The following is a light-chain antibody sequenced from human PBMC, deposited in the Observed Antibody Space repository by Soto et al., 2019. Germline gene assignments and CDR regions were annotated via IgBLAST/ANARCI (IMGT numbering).Light chain of an antibody. CDR1: QSVTSN. J-gene: IGKJ1*01. Sequence: EIVMTQSPATLSVSPGERATLSCRASQSVTSNLAWYQKKPGQAPRLLIYGASTRATGIPARFSGSGSGTDSTLTISSLQSEDFAVDYCQQYDNWWTFGQGTRVEIK. CDR3: QQYDNWWT. V-gene: IGKV3-15*01. CDR2: GAS.